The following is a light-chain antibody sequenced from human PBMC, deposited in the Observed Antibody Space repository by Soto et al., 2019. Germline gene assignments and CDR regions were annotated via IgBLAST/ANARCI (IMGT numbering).Light chain of an antibody. CDR1: QTISGW. J-gene: IGKJ1*01. V-gene: IGKV1-5*01. CDR2: DDS. CDR3: QQYMSCS. Sequence: IQMTQSPSTLSASVGDTVTLTCRASQTISGWLAWYQQRPGKAPNLLIFDDSTLESGVPSRFSGSGSGTTFTLTISSLQPDDFATYYCQQYMSCSFGQGTKVDIK.